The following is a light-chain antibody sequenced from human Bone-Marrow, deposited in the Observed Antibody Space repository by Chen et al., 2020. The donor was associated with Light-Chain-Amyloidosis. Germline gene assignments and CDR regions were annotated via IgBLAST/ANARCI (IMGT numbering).Light chain of an antibody. CDR3: SSYTSSFIVV. CDR2: DVS. V-gene: IGLV2-14*01. Sequence: QSALTPPASVSGSPGQSITISCTGARSDVGGYNYVSWYQQHPGKAPKLMIYDVSDRPSGVSNRFSGSKSGSTASLNISGLQAEDEADYYCSSYTSSFIVVFGGGTKLTVL. J-gene: IGLJ2*01. CDR1: RSDVGGYNY.